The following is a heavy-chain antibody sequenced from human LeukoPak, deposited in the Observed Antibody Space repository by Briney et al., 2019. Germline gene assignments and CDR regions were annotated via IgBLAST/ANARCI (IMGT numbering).Heavy chain of an antibody. D-gene: IGHD6-19*01. Sequence: GGSLRLSCAASGFTFSDYYMNWVRQAPGKGLEWVSYISSSSSTIYYADSVKGRFTISRDNAKNSLYLQMNSLRAEDTAVYYCARDLYSSGWYYFDYWGQGTLVTVSS. CDR2: ISSSSSTI. CDR3: ARDLYSSGWYYFDY. J-gene: IGHJ4*02. CDR1: GFTFSDYY. V-gene: IGHV3-48*01.